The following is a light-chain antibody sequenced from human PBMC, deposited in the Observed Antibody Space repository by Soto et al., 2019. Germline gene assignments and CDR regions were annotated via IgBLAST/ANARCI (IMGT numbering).Light chain of an antibody. CDR2: NAS. CDR3: QQRGDWPPIT. CDR1: QSVSTF. Sequence: IVLTQSPATLSLSPGERAILSCRASQSVSTFLAWFQQKPGQPPRLLIYNASNRTTGIPARFSGSGSGTDFTLTISSLEPEDFAVYYCQQRGDWPPITFGQGARLENK. J-gene: IGKJ5*01. V-gene: IGKV3-11*01.